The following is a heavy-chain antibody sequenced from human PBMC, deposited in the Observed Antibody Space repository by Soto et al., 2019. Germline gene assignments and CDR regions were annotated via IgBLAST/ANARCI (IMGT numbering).Heavy chain of an antibody. D-gene: IGHD2-15*01. Sequence: QVQLVQSGAEVKKPGSSVKVSCKASGGTFSSYAISWVRQAPGQGLEWMGGIIPIFGTANYAQKFQGRGTITGDESTRTAYMELSSLRSEDTAVYYCARESRYCSGGSCYFLPGIDYWGQGTLVTVSS. V-gene: IGHV1-69*12. CDR2: IIPIFGTA. CDR1: GGTFSSYA. CDR3: ARESRYCSGGSCYFLPGIDY. J-gene: IGHJ4*02.